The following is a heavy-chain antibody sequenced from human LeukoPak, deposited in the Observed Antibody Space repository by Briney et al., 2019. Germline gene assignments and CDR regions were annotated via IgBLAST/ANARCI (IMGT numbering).Heavy chain of an antibody. V-gene: IGHV4-38-2*02. D-gene: IGHD1-26*01. J-gene: IGHJ4*02. CDR1: GYSISSGYY. Sequence: SETLSLTCTVSGYSISSGYYWGWIRQPPGKGLEWIGSIYHSGSTYYNPSLKSRVTISVDTSKNQFSLRLSSVTAADTAVYYCARAPSGSSIDYWGQGTLVTVSS. CDR3: ARAPSGSSIDY. CDR2: IYHSGST.